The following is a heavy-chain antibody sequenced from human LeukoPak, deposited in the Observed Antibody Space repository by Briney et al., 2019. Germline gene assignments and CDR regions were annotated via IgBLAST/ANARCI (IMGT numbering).Heavy chain of an antibody. J-gene: IGHJ6*03. CDR3: ARQPIFRPYHYMDV. CDR2: IYHSGST. Sequence: SETLSLTCAVSGGSISSSNFWSWVRQPPGKGLEWIGEIYHSGSTNYKPSLKSRVTISVDKSKNQFSLKLSSVTAADTAVYYCARQPIFRPYHYMDVWGKGTTVTVSS. V-gene: IGHV4-4*02. D-gene: IGHD3-3*01. CDR1: GGSISSSNF.